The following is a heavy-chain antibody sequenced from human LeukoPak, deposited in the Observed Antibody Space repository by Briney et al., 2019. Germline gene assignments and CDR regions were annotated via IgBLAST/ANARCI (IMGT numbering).Heavy chain of an antibody. Sequence: QPGGSLRLSCAASGFTFSTYAMSWVRQAPGKGLEWVSAISGSGGSTYYADSVKGRFTISRDNSKNTLYLQMNSLRAEDTAVYYCAKSREGIFGVVTAYYFDYWGQGTLVTVSS. CDR2: ISGSGGST. V-gene: IGHV3-23*01. CDR3: AKSREGIFGVVTAYYFDY. CDR1: GFTFSTYA. D-gene: IGHD3-3*01. J-gene: IGHJ4*02.